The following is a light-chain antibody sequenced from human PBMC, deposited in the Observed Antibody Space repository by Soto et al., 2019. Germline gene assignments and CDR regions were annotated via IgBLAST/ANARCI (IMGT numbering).Light chain of an antibody. J-gene: IGKJ2*01. V-gene: IGKV3-11*01. Sequence: EIVLTQSPATLSLSPGERATLSCRASQSVSSYLAWYQQKPGQAPRLLIYDASNRSTGIPARFSGSGPGTDFTLTTRTPEPQAFTVHSCQQRSNCPLSTSGQGTKLESK. CDR2: DAS. CDR1: QSVSSY. CDR3: QQRSNCPLST.